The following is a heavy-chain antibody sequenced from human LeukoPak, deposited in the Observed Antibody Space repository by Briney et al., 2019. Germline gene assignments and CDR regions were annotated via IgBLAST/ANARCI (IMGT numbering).Heavy chain of an antibody. J-gene: IGHJ6*02. CDR2: IRSKYYGGTT. D-gene: IGHD5-18*01. CDR1: GFTFGDHA. CDR3: ARGPIQLWVHSGMDV. Sequence: GQPLRLSCTASGFTFGDHAMSWVRQAPGKGLEWVGFIRSKYYGGTTEYAASVQGRFTISRDDFNGIAYLQMNSLKTEDTALYYCARGPIQLWVHSGMDVWGQGTTVTVSS. V-gene: IGHV3-49*04.